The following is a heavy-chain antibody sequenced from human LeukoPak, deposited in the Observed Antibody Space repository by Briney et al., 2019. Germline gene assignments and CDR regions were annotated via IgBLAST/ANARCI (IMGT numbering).Heavy chain of an antibody. J-gene: IGHJ6*02. D-gene: IGHD2-2*01. V-gene: IGHV1-69*04. CDR2: IIPILGIA. Sequence: SVKVSCKASGGTFSSYAISWVRQAPGQGLEWMGRIIPILGIANYAQKFQGRVTITADISTSTAYMELSSLRSEDTAVYYCARAGDIVVVPAAMPYYYYGMDVWGQGTTVTVSS. CDR3: ARAGDIVVVPAAMPYYYYGMDV. CDR1: GGTFSSYA.